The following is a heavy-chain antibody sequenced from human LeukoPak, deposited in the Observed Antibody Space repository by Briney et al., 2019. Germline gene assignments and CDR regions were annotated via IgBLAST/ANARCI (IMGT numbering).Heavy chain of an antibody. V-gene: IGHV3-7*01. CDR3: ARDRAGGDYDY. CDR2: INADGSNR. Sequence: GGSLRLSCVASGLSFSSSWMTWVRQAPGKGLEWVAIINADGSNRGHADSVKDRFTSSRDNARNSLYLQMNSLRVEDTAVYSCARDRAGGDYDYWGQGTLVTVSS. CDR1: GLSFSSSW. J-gene: IGHJ4*02. D-gene: IGHD3-16*01.